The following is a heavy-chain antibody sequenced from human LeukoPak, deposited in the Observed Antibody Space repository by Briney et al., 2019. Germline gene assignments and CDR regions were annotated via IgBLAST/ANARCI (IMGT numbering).Heavy chain of an antibody. V-gene: IGHV3-33*01. D-gene: IGHD3-16*01. CDR2: IWYDGSNK. J-gene: IGHJ4*02. Sequence: GRSLRLSCAASGFTFSSYGMHWVRQAPGKGLEWVAVIWYDGSNKYYTDSVKGRFTISRDNSKNTLYLQMNSLRAEDTAVYYCASSLGGIFDYWGQGTLVTVSS. CDR3: ASSLGGIFDY. CDR1: GFTFSSYG.